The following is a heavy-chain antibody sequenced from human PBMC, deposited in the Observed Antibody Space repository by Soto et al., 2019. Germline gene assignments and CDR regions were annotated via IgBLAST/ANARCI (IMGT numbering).Heavy chain of an antibody. CDR1: GGTFSSYA. J-gene: IGHJ6*02. CDR2: IIPIFGTA. CDR3: ARSRRFLEWLTENRYYYYGMHV. V-gene: IGHV1-69*12. Sequence: QVQLVQSGAEVKKPGSSVKVSCKASGGTFSSYAISWVRQAPGQGLEWMGGIIPIFGTANYAQKFQGRVTITADESTSTAYMELSSLRSEDTAVYYCARSRRFLEWLTENRYYYYGMHVWGQGTTVTVSS. D-gene: IGHD3-3*01.